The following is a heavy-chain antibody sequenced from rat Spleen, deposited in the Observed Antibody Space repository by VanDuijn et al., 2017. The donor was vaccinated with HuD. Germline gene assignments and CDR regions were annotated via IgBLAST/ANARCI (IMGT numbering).Heavy chain of an antibody. J-gene: IGHJ2*01. D-gene: IGHD1-2*01. CDR2: IDSVGST. Sequence: EVQLQESGPGLVKPSQSLSLTCSVTGYSIITNYWAWIRKFPGNKLEWMGYIDSVGSTNYNPSPRSRISIARDTSKNQFFLQVNSVIIDDTATYYCARETNYIYPYWGQGVMVTVSS. CDR3: ARETNYIYPY. CDR1: GYSIITNY. V-gene: IGHV3-3*01.